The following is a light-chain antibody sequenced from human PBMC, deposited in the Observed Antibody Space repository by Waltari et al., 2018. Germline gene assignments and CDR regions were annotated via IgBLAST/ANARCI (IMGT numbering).Light chain of an antibody. V-gene: IGKV1-16*02. Sequence: DIQMTQSPSSVPASVGDTVTITCRASHNINTYLAWFQQKPGKAPESRIYVASSLQSGVPYKFSGSGSGTDFTLTITSLQPHDIATYGCQHYGSVPRTFGQGTKVEIK. CDR3: QHYGSVPRT. J-gene: IGKJ1*01. CDR2: VAS. CDR1: HNINTY.